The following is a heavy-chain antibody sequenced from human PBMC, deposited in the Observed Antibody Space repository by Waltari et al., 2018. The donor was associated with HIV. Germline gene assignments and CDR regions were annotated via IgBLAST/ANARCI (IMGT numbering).Heavy chain of an antibody. CDR2: VYPSGNT. J-gene: IGHJ3*02. Sequence: QVQLQESGPGLVKPSGTLALTCAVSGGSISSSNWWSWVRQTPGKGLEWIGEVYPSGNTNYNPSLKSRVTISLDKSKNQFSLKLSSVTAADTAIYHCARDRAIVIVPAARSAFDIWGQGTMVTVSS. CDR1: GGSISSSNW. CDR3: ARDRAIVIVPAARSAFDI. D-gene: IGHD2-2*01. V-gene: IGHV4-4*02.